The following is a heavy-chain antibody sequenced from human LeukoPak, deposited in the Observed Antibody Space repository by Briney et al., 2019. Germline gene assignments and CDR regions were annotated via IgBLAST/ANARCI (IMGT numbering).Heavy chain of an antibody. V-gene: IGHV3-49*04. J-gene: IGHJ4*02. D-gene: IGHD5-24*01. CDR1: GFTFGDYA. CDR2: IRSKAYGGTT. Sequence: GGSLRLSCTASGFTFGDYAMSWVRQAPGKGLEWVGFIRSKAYGGTTEYAASVKGRFTISRDDSKSIAYLQMNSLKTEDTAVYYCTRKRWLHGTEYWGQGTLVTVSS. CDR3: TRKRWLHGTEY.